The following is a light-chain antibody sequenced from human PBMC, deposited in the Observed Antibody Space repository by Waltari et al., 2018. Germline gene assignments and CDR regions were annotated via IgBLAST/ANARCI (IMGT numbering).Light chain of an antibody. CDR2: KAS. V-gene: IGKV1-5*03. Sequence: DIQMTQSPSTLSASVGDRVTITCRASQSISRWLAWNQQKPGEAPKVLIYKASNLESGVPSRFSGSGSATEFTLTISSLQPDDFATYYCQQYNNYPWTFGQGTKVEIK. J-gene: IGKJ1*01. CDR1: QSISRW. CDR3: QQYNNYPWT.